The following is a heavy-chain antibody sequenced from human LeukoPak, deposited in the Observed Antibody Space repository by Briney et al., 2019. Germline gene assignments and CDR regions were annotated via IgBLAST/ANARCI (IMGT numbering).Heavy chain of an antibody. CDR1: GFTFSSYG. CDR2: ISYDGSNK. J-gene: IGHJ3*02. Sequence: GGSLRLSCVASGFTFSSYGMHWVRQAPGKGLEWVAVISYDGSNKYYADSVKGRFTISRDNSKNTLYLQMNSLRAEDTAVYYCAKLRVSGHDAFDIWGQGTMVTVSS. D-gene: IGHD3-16*01. V-gene: IGHV3-30*18. CDR3: AKLRVSGHDAFDI.